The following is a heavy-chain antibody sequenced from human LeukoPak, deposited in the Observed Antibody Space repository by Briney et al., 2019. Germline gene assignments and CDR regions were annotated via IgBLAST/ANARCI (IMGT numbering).Heavy chain of an antibody. CDR3: ARQSPLRAAELADAFDI. V-gene: IGHV1-2*02. CDR2: INPNSGTT. CDR1: GYIFTAYY. D-gene: IGHD6-13*01. Sequence: GASVKVSCKASGYIFTAYYIHWVRQAPGQGLEWMGWINPNSGTTGYAQKFQDRVTVTRDTSISTAYMELRRLRSDDTAVYYCARQSPLRAAELADAFDIWGQGTMVTVSS. J-gene: IGHJ3*02.